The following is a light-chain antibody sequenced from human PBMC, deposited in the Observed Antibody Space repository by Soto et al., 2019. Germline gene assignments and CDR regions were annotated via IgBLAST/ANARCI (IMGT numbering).Light chain of an antibody. CDR3: QTWGTGYWV. CDR2: LNSDGSH. V-gene: IGLV4-69*01. Sequence: QLVLTQSPSASASLGASVKLTCTLSSGHSSYAIAWYQQQPEKGPRDLMKLNSDGSHTKGDGIPDRFSGSSSGAERYLSMSSRQSEEEADYYRQTWGTGYWVFGGGTKLTVL. J-gene: IGLJ3*02. CDR1: SGHSSYA.